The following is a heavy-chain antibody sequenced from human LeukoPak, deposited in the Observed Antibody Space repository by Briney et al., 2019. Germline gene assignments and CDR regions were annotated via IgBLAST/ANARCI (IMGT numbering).Heavy chain of an antibody. Sequence: SETLSHICTVSGYSISSGFHWGWIRQPPGKGLEWIGSIYHSGNTYYSPSLMSRVTISVDTSKNQFSLKLSSVTAADTAVYYCARLPWGRYYFDYWGQGTLVTVSS. CDR2: IYHSGNT. CDR1: GYSISSGFH. J-gene: IGHJ4*02. CDR3: ARLPWGRYYFDY. V-gene: IGHV4-38-2*02. D-gene: IGHD3-16*01.